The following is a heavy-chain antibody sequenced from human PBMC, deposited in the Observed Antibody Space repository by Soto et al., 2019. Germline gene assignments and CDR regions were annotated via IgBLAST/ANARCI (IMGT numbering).Heavy chain of an antibody. J-gene: IGHJ4*02. V-gene: IGHV1-18*01. CDR2: ISAYNGNT. Sequence: QVQLVQSGAEVKKPGASVKVSCKASGYTFTSYGISWVRQAPGQGLEWMGWISAYNGNTNYAQRRQGRVTMTTDTSPSTAYMELRSLRSDDTAVYYCARDEDDGDYEGAKFESGFDYWGQGNLGTVSS. D-gene: IGHD4-17*01. CDR3: ARDEDDGDYEGAKFESGFDY. CDR1: GYTFTSYG.